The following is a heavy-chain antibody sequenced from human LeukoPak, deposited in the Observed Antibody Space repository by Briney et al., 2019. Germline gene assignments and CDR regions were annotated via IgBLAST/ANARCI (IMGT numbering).Heavy chain of an antibody. V-gene: IGHV1-2*02. Sequence: ASVKVSCKASGYTFIDNYIHWVRQPPGQGLEWMGWINPHNGGTKYALKFQGRVTMTSDRSTTTVYMEVTRLRSDDTAVFYCAREAASFGTSLGYMDVWGKGTTVTVSS. D-gene: IGHD2-15*01. CDR3: AREAASFGTSLGYMDV. CDR2: INPHNGGT. J-gene: IGHJ6*03. CDR1: GYTFIDNY.